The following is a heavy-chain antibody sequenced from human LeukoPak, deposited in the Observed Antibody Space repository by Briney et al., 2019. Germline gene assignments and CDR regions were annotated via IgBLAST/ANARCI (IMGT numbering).Heavy chain of an antibody. CDR2: IIPIFGTA. V-gene: IGHV1-69*05. D-gene: IGHD4-11*01. CDR3: ARELHGCFDI. J-gene: IGHJ3*02. Sequence: ASVKVSCKASGGTFSSYAISWVRQAPGQGLEWMGGIIPIFGTANYAQKFQGRVTITTDESTSTAYMELSSLRSEDTAVYYCARELHGCFDIWGQGTMVTVSS. CDR1: GGTFSSYA.